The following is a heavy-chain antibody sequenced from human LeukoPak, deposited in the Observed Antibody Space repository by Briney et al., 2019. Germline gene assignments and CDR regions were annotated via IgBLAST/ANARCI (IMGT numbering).Heavy chain of an antibody. CDR2: IYTSGST. V-gene: IGHV4-4*07. D-gene: IGHD3-16*02. J-gene: IGHJ2*01. Sequence: PSETLSLTCTVSGGSISSYYWSWIRQPAGKGLEWIGRIYTSGSTNYNPSLKSRVTMSVDTSKNQFSLKLSSVTAADTAVYYCARDPSRPLYDYVWGSYQGYWYFDLWGRGTLVTVSS. CDR1: GGSISSYY. CDR3: ARDPSRPLYDYVWGSYQGYWYFDL.